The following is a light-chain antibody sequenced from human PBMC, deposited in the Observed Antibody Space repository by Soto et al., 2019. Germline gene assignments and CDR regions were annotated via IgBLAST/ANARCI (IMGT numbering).Light chain of an antibody. J-gene: IGKJ5*01. V-gene: IGKV1-9*01. CDR2: AAS. CDR3: QQRSNWPIT. CDR1: QTISSY. Sequence: GDRVTITCRASQTISSYLAWYQQKPGKAPKLLIYAASTLQSGVPSRFSGSGSGTGFTLTISSLEPEDFAVYYCQQRSNWPITFGQGTRLEIK.